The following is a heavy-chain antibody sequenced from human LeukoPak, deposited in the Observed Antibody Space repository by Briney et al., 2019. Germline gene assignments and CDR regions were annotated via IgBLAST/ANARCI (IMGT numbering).Heavy chain of an antibody. V-gene: IGHV4-30-2*01. CDR1: GGSISSGGYS. D-gene: IGHD2-15*01. Sequence: SETLSLTCAVSGGSISSGGYSWSWIRQPPGKGLEWIGYIYHSGSTYYNPSLKSRVTISVDRSKNHFSLRLNALTAADTAVYYRARLTLSSYWFDPWGQGTLVTVSS. CDR2: IYHSGST. CDR3: ARLTLSSYWFDP. J-gene: IGHJ5*02.